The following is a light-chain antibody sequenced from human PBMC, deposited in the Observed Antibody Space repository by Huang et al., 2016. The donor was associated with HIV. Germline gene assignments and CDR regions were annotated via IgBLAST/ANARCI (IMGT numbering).Light chain of an antibody. CDR3: QQTYTTIT. CDR1: QSIATY. CDR2: AAS. V-gene: IGKV1-39*01. Sequence: DIQMTQSPSSLSASVGDRVTITCRTSQSIATYLKWYQQKPGKAPILLIYAASSLQGGIPSRFRGSGSGTDFALTISSLQPEDFATYYCQQTYTTITFGQGTRLEIK. J-gene: IGKJ5*01.